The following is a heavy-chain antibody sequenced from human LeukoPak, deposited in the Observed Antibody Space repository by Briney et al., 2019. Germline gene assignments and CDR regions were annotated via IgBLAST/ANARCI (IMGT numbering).Heavy chain of an antibody. V-gene: IGHV3-64*01. Sequence: GGSLRLSCAASGFIFRTYAMHWVRQAPRRGLEFVSGISGNGRNTHYAKSVKGRFTISRDNSKNTLYLQMGSVRADDIAVYYCARERPTAAPGAFDQWGQETLVTVSS. CDR2: ISGNGRNT. D-gene: IGHD4-17*01. CDR3: ARERPTAAPGAFDQ. J-gene: IGHJ4*02. CDR1: GFIFRTYA.